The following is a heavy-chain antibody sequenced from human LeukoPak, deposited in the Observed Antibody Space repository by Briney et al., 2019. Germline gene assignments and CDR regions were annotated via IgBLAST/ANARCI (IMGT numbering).Heavy chain of an antibody. Sequence: GGSLRLSCAASGITVSTNYMSWVRQAPGKGLEWVSIIYSGGATFYADSVKGRFTISRENSKNTLWLQMNSLRAEDTAVYYCARDPRKTYYYGSGPSDYWGQGTLVTVSS. CDR2: IYSGGAT. V-gene: IGHV3-66*01. CDR3: ARDPRKTYYYGSGPSDY. J-gene: IGHJ4*02. CDR1: GITVSTNY. D-gene: IGHD3-10*01.